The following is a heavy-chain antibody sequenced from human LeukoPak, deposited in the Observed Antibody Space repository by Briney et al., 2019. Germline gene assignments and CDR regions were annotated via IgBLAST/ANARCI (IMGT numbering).Heavy chain of an antibody. CDR3: ARGRDGSQSPIDD. D-gene: IGHD5-24*01. V-gene: IGHV3-33*01. CDR2: IWYDGSNK. J-gene: IGHJ4*02. Sequence: GGSLRLSCAASGFTFSSYGMHWVRQAPGKGLEWVAVIWYDGSNKYYADSVKGRFTISRDNSKNTLYLQMNSLRAEDTAVYYCARGRDGSQSPIDDWGQGTLVTVSS. CDR1: GFTFSSYG.